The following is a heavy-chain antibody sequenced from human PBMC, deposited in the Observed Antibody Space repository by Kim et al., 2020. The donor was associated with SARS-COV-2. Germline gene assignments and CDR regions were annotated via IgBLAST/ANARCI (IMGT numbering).Heavy chain of an antibody. CDR3: ARSEGSGSWHQFDY. D-gene: IGHD6-13*01. Sequence: SPSLNSRVTISWDTSKNQFSLELTSVTDADTAVYYCARSEGSGSWHQFDYWGQGILVTVSS. J-gene: IGHJ4*02. V-gene: IGHV4-59*01.